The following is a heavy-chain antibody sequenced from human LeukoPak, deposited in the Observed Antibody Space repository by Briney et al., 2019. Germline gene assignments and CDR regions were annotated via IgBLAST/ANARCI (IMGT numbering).Heavy chain of an antibody. CDR2: ISSSGSTI. Sequence: GGSLRLSCAASGFTFSDYCMSWIRQAPGKGLEWVSYISSSGSTIYYADSVKGRFTISRDNAKNSLYLQMNSLRAEDTAVYYCARVGYCSSTSCYKTFDYWGQGTLVTVSS. V-gene: IGHV3-11*01. CDR1: GFTFSDYC. D-gene: IGHD2-2*02. J-gene: IGHJ4*02. CDR3: ARVGYCSSTSCYKTFDY.